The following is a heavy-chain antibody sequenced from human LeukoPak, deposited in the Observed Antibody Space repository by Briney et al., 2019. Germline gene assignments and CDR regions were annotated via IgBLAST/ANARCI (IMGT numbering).Heavy chain of an antibody. CDR3: ARACSSTSCYKKGYYFDY. CDR2: IIPIFGTA. J-gene: IGHJ4*02. CDR1: GGTFSSYA. Sequence: ASVTVSCKASGGTFSSYAISWVRQAPGQGLEWMGGIIPIFGTANYAQKFQGRVTITADESTSTAYMELSSLRSEDTAVYYCARACSSTSCYKKGYYFDYWGQGTLVTVSS. D-gene: IGHD2-2*02. V-gene: IGHV1-69*13.